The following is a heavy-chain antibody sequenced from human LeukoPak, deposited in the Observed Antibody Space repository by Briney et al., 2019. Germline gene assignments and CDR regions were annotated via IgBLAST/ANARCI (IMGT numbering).Heavy chain of an antibody. CDR2: IYFSGST. CDR3: ARVGDGYRRYFDY. CDR1: GFTFSSYS. V-gene: IGHV4-59*01. Sequence: GSLRLSCAASGFTFSSYSMNWVRQPPGKGLEWIGYIYFSGSTNYNPSLKSRVSFSVDTSRKQFSLKVSSVTAADTAVYYCARVGDGYRRYFDYWGQGTLVTVSS. J-gene: IGHJ4*02. D-gene: IGHD5-24*01.